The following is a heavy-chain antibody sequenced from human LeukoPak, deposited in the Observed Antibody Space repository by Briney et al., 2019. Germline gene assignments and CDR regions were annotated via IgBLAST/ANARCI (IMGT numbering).Heavy chain of an antibody. CDR1: GFTFSSHD. V-gene: IGHV3-23*01. CDR2: ISGSGGST. J-gene: IGHJ6*02. D-gene: IGHD5-18*01. Sequence: PGGSLRLSCAASGFTFSSHDMSWVRQAPGKGLEWVSAISGSGGSTYYADSAKGRFTISRDNSKNTLYLQMNSLRAEDTALYYYAKDTAMVNYHYSGMDVWGQGTTVTVSS. CDR3: AKDTAMVNYHYSGMDV.